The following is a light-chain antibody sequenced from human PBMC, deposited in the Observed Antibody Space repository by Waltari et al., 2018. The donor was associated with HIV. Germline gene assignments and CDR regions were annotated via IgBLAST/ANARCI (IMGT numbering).Light chain of an antibody. CDR2: EVN. V-gene: IGLV2-8*01. Sequence: QSALTQPPSASGSPGQSVTLSCTGPSTAIGSYNYVSWYQQHPGKAPKLIIYEVNKRPSGVPDRFSGSKSGDTASLTVSGLQAEDEADYYCSSYAGSNIVLFGGGTKLTVL. CDR1: STAIGSYNY. CDR3: SSYAGSNIVL. J-gene: IGLJ2*01.